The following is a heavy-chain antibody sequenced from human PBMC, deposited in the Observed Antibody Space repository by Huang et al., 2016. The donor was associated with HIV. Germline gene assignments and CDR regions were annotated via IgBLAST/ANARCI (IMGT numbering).Heavy chain of an antibody. D-gene: IGHD3-22*01. CDR3: ARDSGYYRYFDY. CDR1: GYTFTDYQ. CDR2: INPVTGNP. J-gene: IGHJ4*02. Sequence: QVQLVQSGSELKKPGASVKVSCKVSGYTFTDYQISWVRQAPGQGLEWMGWINPVTGNPTYAQCFTGRFFFSLTTSVSPAYLQISSLKAEDTGVYFCARDSGYYRYFDYWGQGTLVTVSS. V-gene: IGHV7-4-1*02.